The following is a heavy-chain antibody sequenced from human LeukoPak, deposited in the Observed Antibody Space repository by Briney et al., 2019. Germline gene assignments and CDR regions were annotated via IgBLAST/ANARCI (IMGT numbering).Heavy chain of an antibody. CDR2: IYHSGST. V-gene: IGHV4-30-2*01. CDR1: GGSISSGGYY. Sequence: SQTLSLTCTVSGGSISSGGYYWSWIRQPPGKGLEWIGYIYHSGSTYYNPSLKSRVTISVDRSKNQFSLKLSSVTAADTAVYYCARDAYSSGPTGWFDPWGQGTLVTVSS. CDR3: ARDAYSSGPTGWFDP. J-gene: IGHJ5*02. D-gene: IGHD6-19*01.